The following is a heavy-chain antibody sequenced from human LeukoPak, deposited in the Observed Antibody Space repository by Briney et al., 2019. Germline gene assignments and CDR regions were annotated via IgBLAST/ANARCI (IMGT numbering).Heavy chain of an antibody. CDR1: GFTFRTYA. V-gene: IGHV3-30-3*01. CDR3: ARDHDYGDYQPDY. D-gene: IGHD4-17*01. Sequence: PGRSLRLSCAASGFTFRTYAMHWLRQAPGKGLEWVAVISYDGSNKYYAESVKGRFTISRDNSKNTLYLQMNSLRAEDAAVYYCARDHDYGDYQPDYWGQGTLVTVSS. CDR2: ISYDGSNK. J-gene: IGHJ4*02.